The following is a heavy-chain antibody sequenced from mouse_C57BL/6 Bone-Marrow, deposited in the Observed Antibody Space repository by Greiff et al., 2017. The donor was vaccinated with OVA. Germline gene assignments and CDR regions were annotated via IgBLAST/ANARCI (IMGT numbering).Heavy chain of an antibody. CDR2: ISSGGSYT. Sequence: EVKLVESGGDLVKPGGSLKLSCAASGFTFSSYGMSLVRQTPDKRLEWVATISSGGSYTYYPDSVKGRFTISRDNAKNTLYLQMSSLKSEDTAMYYCARERGDVDAMDYWGQGTSVTVSS. D-gene: IGHD3-3*01. CDR3: ARERGDVDAMDY. V-gene: IGHV5-6*01. J-gene: IGHJ4*01. CDR1: GFTFSSYG.